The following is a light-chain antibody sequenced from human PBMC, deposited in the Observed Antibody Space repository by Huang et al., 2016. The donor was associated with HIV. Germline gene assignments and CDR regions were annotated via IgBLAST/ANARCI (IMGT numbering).Light chain of an antibody. CDR2: GAS. Sequence: EIVMTQSPATLSVSPGDIATLSCRASQSIKSNLAWYQQKPGQAPRLLIYGASTRADVIPARFSGSGSGTDFTLTISSLQSEDFAVYYCQQYNNWPLTFGGGTKVDI. V-gene: IGKV3-15*01. CDR1: QSIKSN. CDR3: QQYNNWPLT. J-gene: IGKJ4*01.